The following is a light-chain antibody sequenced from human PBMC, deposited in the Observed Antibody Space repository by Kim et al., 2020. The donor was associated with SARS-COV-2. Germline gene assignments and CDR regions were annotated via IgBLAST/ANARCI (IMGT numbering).Light chain of an antibody. CDR3: QQYNNWPPWT. V-gene: IGKV3-15*01. CDR1: ETVNSN. CDR2: GAS. J-gene: IGKJ1*01. Sequence: SPGERATRSCRASETVNSNLAWYQQKTGQAPRLLIYGASTRATGIPARFSGSGSGTEFTLTISRLQSEDFALYYCQQYNNWPPWTFGQGTKVDIK.